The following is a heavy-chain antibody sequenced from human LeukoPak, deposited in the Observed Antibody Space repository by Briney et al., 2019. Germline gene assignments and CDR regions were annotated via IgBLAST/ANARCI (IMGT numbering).Heavy chain of an antibody. V-gene: IGHV4-59*01. CDR3: ARAGYSYGALDY. J-gene: IGHJ4*02. Sequence: PSETPSLTCTVSGGSISSYYWSWIRQPPGKGLEWIGYIYYSGSTNYNPSLKSRVTISVDTSKNQFSLKLSSVTAADTAVYYCARAGYSYGALDYWGQGTLVTVSS. D-gene: IGHD5-18*01. CDR2: IYYSGST. CDR1: GGSISSYY.